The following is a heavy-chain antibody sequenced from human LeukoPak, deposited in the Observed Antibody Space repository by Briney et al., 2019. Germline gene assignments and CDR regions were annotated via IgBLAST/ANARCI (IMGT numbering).Heavy chain of an antibody. V-gene: IGHV1-69*01. J-gene: IGHJ4*02. CDR2: IIPIFGTA. CDR3: ARAINSFTYYDILTGYGFDY. Sequence: SVKVSCKASGGTFSSYAISWVRQAPGQGLEWMGGIIPIFGTANYAQKFQGRVTITADESTSTAYMELSSLRSEDTAVYYCARAINSFTYYDILTGYGFDYWGQGTLVTVSS. D-gene: IGHD3-9*01. CDR1: GGTFSSYA.